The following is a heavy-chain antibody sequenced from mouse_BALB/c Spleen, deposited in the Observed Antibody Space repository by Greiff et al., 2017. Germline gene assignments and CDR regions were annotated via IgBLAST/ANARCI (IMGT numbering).Heavy chain of an antibody. V-gene: IGHV3-2*02. J-gene: IGHJ2*01. CDR1: GYSITSDYA. D-gene: IGHD1-1*01. Sequence: DVHLVESGPGLVKPSQSLSLTCTVTGYSITSDYAWNWIRQFPGNKLEWMGYISYSGSTSYNPSLKSRISITRDTSKNQFFLQLNSVTTEDTATYYCARHYYGSSGYFDYWGQGTTLTVSS. CDR2: ISYSGST. CDR3: ARHYYGSSGYFDY.